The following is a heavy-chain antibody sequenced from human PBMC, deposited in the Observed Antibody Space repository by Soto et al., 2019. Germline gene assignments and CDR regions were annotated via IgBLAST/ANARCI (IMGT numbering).Heavy chain of an antibody. CDR1: GYTFTSYA. D-gene: IGHD6-6*01. J-gene: IGHJ3*02. V-gene: IGHV1-3*01. CDR3: ARVQVKLADAFDI. Sequence: ASVKVSCKASGYTFTSYAMHWVRQAPGQRLEWMGWINAGNGNTKYSQKFRGRVTITRDTSASTAYMELSSLRSEDTAVYYCARVQVKLADAFDIWGQGTMVTVS. CDR2: INAGNGNT.